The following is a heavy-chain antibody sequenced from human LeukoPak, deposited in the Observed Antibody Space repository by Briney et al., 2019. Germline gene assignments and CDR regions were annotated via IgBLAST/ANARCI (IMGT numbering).Heavy chain of an antibody. V-gene: IGHV4-59*08. CDR3: ARRGVFAGGYELFDY. Sequence: PSETLSLTCTVSGGSISSYYWSWIRQPPGKGLEWIGYIYYSGSTNYNPSLKSRVTISVDTSKNQFSLKLSSVTAADTAVYYCARRGVFAGGYELFDYWGQGTLVTVSS. D-gene: IGHD5-12*01. CDR2: IYYSGST. J-gene: IGHJ4*02. CDR1: GGSISSYY.